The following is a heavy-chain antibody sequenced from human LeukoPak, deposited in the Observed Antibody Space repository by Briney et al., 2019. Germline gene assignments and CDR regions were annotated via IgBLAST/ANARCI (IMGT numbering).Heavy chain of an antibody. Sequence: GASVKVSCKASGYTFTSYYMHWVRQAPGQGLEWMGIINPSGGSTSYAQKFQGRDTMTRDTSTSTVYMELSSLRSEDTAVYYCARDRVAVAGSSEYYGMDVWGQGTTVTVSS. V-gene: IGHV1-46*01. D-gene: IGHD6-19*01. J-gene: IGHJ6*02. CDR1: GYTFTSYY. CDR2: INPSGGST. CDR3: ARDRVAVAGSSEYYGMDV.